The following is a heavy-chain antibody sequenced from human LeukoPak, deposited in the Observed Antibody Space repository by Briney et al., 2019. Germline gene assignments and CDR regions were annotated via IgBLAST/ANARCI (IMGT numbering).Heavy chain of an antibody. D-gene: IGHD5-24*01. Sequence: PSETLSLTCTVSGGSIGSRSFHWGWIRQPPGKGLEWIGSIYYSGSTYYNPSLKSRVTISVDTSKNQFSLKLSSVTAADTAVYYCARTRDGYNSYDAFDIWGQGTMVTVSS. CDR2: IYYSGST. J-gene: IGHJ3*02. V-gene: IGHV4-39*01. CDR3: ARTRDGYNSYDAFDI. CDR1: GGSIGSRSFH.